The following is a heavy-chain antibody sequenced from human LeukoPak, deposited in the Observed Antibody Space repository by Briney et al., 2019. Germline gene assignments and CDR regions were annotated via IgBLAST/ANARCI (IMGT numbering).Heavy chain of an antibody. J-gene: IGHJ4*02. CDR2: VSSGFHA. D-gene: IGHD5-18*01. CDR3: VREARGYHYTYDY. V-gene: IGHV3-13*01. CDR1: GFTLGSHD. Sequence: GGSLRLSCTASGFTLGSHDMHWVRQIPGQGLEWVAAVSSGFHAFFADSVQGRFTVSREDARNSLYLQMNSLRAGDTAVYYCVREARGYHYTYDYWGQGTLVTVSS.